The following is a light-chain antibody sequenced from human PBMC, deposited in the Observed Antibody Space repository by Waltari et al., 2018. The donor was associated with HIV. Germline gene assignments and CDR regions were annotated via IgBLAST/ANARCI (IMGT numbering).Light chain of an antibody. CDR3: MLFFRASDL. Sequence: QAVVIQEPSVTVSPGGTVTLNCTPAPGPDLHDYYANWIQQRPGPTPRPLIYSSTMRHSLTPARFSAYLVDDRAALILSTVWPEDESVYYGMLFFRASDLFGGGTKVTVL. J-gene: IGLJ2*01. CDR2: SST. CDR1: PGPDLHDYY. V-gene: IGLV7-43*01.